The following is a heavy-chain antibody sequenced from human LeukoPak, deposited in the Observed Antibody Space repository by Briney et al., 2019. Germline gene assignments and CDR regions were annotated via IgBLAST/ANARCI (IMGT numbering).Heavy chain of an antibody. V-gene: IGHV3-7*01. J-gene: IGHJ6*03. CDR3: ARGRRDNWNDIVYYYYMDV. CDR2: IKQDGSEK. Sequence: PGGSLRLSCAASGFTFSSYWMSWVRQAPGKGLEWVANIKQDGSEKYYVDSVKGRFTISRDNAKNSLYLQMNSLRAEDTAVYYCARGRRDNWNDIVYYYYMDVWGKGTTVTVSS. CDR1: GFTFSSYW. D-gene: IGHD1-20*01.